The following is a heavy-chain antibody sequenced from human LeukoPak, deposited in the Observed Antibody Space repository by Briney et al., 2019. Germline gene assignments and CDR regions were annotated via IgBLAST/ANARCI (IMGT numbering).Heavy chain of an antibody. CDR3: ARLGFVVPAVIFDY. V-gene: IGHV3-66*04. J-gene: IGHJ4*02. D-gene: IGHD2-2*02. CDR1: GFTLSSNY. CDR2: IYSGGGT. Sequence: PGGSLRLSCAASGFTLSSNYMSWVRQAPGKGLEWVSVIYSGGGTYYADSVKGRFTISRDNSKNTVYLQMNSLRAEDTAVYYCARLGFVVPAVIFDYWGQGTLVTVSS.